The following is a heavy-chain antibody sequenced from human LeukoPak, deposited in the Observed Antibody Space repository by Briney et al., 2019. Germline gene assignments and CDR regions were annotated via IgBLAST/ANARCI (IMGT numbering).Heavy chain of an antibody. V-gene: IGHV3-23*01. CDR3: AKDSWETGPDSSGLPPGAFDI. D-gene: IGHD3-22*01. CDR1: GFTFSGYA. J-gene: IGHJ3*02. CDR2: ISSGGST. Sequence: GGSLRLSCAASGFTFSGYAMSWVRQAPGKGLEWVSAISSGGSTYYADSVKGRFTISRDNSKNTLYLQMNSLRADDTAVYFCAKDSWETGPDSSGLPPGAFDIWGQGTMVTVSS.